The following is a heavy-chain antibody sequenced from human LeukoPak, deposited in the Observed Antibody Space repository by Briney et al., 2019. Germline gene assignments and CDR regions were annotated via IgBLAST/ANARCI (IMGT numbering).Heavy chain of an antibody. D-gene: IGHD3-9*01. CDR3: AKDLTRNWFDP. Sequence: AGGSLRLSCAASGFTFSSYEMNWVRQAPGKGLEWVSYISSSGSTIYYADSVKGRFTVSRDNSKNTLYLQMNSLRAEDTAVYYCAKDLTRNWFDPWGQGTLVTVSS. CDR1: GFTFSSYE. CDR2: ISSSGSTI. V-gene: IGHV3-48*03. J-gene: IGHJ5*02.